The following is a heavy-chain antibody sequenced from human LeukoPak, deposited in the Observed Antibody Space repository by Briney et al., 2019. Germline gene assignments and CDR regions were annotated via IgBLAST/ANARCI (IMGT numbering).Heavy chain of an antibody. Sequence: SETLSLTCLVSGYSISSGYHWGWIRQPPGKGLDWIGSIYRSGITYYNPSLKSRVTISVDTSKNQFSLKLSSVTAADTAVYYCARRIVSSSSGFDYWGQGTLVTVSS. D-gene: IGHD6-6*01. J-gene: IGHJ4*02. CDR3: ARRIVSSSSGFDY. V-gene: IGHV4-38-2*01. CDR2: IYRSGIT. CDR1: GYSISSGYH.